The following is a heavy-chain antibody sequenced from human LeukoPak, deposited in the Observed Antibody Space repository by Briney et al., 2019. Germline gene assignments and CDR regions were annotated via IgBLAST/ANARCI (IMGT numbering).Heavy chain of an antibody. Sequence: GGSLRLSCAASGFTVSSNYMSWVRQAPGKGLEWVSVIYSGGSTYYADSVKGRFTISRDNSKNTLYLQMYSLRAEDTAVYYCARDRDSGTYYYYYGLDVWGQGTPVTVSS. J-gene: IGHJ6*02. CDR2: IYSGGST. D-gene: IGHD1-26*01. CDR3: ARDRDSGTYYYYYGLDV. V-gene: IGHV3-53*01. CDR1: GFTVSSNY.